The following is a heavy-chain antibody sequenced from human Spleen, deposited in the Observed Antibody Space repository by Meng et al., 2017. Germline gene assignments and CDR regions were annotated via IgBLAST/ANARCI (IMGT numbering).Heavy chain of an antibody. J-gene: IGHJ4*02. V-gene: IGHV3-11*01. D-gene: IGHD4-23*01. CDR3: ARGFNGGNSGAFGY. Sequence: QVQLVESGGGLVQPGGSLRRSCAASGFTFSDYYMSWIRQAPGKGLEWISYISTSGNTIYYTDSVKGRFAISRDNAKNSLYLQMSSLRAEDTAVYYCARGFNGGNSGAFGYWGQGTLVTVSS. CDR1: GFTFSDYY. CDR2: ISTSGNTI.